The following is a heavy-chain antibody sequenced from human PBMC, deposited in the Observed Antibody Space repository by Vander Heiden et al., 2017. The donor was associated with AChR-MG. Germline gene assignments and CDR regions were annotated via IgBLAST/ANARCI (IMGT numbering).Heavy chain of an antibody. V-gene: IGHV1-2*04. D-gene: IGHD2-2*01. CDR2: INPNSGGT. J-gene: IGHJ3*02. CDR3: AREGYCSSTSCPPADAFDI. CDR1: GYTFTGYY. Sequence: QVQLVQSGVEVKKPGASVKVPCKASGYTFTGYYMHWGRQAPGQGLEWVGWINPNSGGTNYAQKFQGWVTMTRDTSISTAYMELSRLRSDDTAVYYCAREGYCSSTSCPPADAFDIWGQGTMVTVSS.